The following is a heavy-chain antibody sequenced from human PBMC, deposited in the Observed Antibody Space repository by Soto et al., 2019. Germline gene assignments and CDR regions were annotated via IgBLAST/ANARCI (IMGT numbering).Heavy chain of an antibody. CDR1: GGSISSSSYY. CDR3: ARQGQGLRYYYYGMDV. D-gene: IGHD4-17*01. CDR2: IYYSGST. V-gene: IGHV4-39*01. J-gene: IGHJ6*02. Sequence: XETLALTCTVSGGSISSSSYYWGWIRQPPGKGLEWIGSIYYSGSTYYNPSLKSRVTISVDTSKNQFSLKLSSVTAADTAVYYCARQGQGLRYYYYGMDVWGQGTTVTVS.